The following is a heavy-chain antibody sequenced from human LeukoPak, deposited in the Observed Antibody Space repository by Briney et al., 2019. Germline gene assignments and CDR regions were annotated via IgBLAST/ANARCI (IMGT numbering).Heavy chain of an antibody. CDR3: ARVGGRGSYDY. CDR1: GYTFTGYY. D-gene: IGHD1-26*01. CDR2: INPNSGCT. J-gene: IGHJ4*02. V-gene: IGHV1-2*06. Sequence: ASVKVSCQASGYTFTGYYMHWVRQAPGQELEWMGRINPNSGCTNYAQKFQGGVTMTTDTSNSTAYMELSRLRSDESAVDCSARVGGRGSYDYWGQGTLVTVSS.